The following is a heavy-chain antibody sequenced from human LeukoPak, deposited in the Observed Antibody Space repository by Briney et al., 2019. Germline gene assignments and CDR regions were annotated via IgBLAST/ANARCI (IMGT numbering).Heavy chain of an antibody. CDR1: GYTFSMYN. J-gene: IGHJ4*02. V-gene: IGHV1-46*01. CDR3: AREGVAGTGLDY. Sequence: ASVKVSCKASGYTFSMYNMHWVRQAPGQGLEWMGIINPSGGTSYAQKLQGRITMTRDTSTSTLYMELSSLRSEDMAVYYCAREGVAGTGLDYWGQGTLVTVSS. CDR2: INPSGGT. D-gene: IGHD6-13*01.